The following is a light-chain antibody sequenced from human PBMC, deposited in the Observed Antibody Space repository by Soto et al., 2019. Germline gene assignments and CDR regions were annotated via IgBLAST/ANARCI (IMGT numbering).Light chain of an antibody. CDR1: QSVSSSS. CDR2: GAS. J-gene: IGKJ1*01. CDR3: QQYGGSPRT. V-gene: IGKV3-20*01. Sequence: EIVLTQSPGNLSLSPGERATRSCRASQSVSSSSLAWYQQKRGQAPRLLIHGASSRATGIPDRFSGSGSGTDFTLTISRLEPEDFAVYYCQQYGGSPRTFGQGTKVDIK.